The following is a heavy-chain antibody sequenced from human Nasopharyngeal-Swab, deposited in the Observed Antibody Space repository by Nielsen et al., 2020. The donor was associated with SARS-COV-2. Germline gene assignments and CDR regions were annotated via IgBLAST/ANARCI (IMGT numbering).Heavy chain of an antibody. CDR3: ARGGDGSGFDY. J-gene: IGHJ4*02. CDR2: IYYSGST. V-gene: IGHV4-30-4*01. D-gene: IGHD3-10*01. Sequence: WIRQPPGKGLEWIGYIYYSGSTYYNPSLKSRVTISVDTSKNQFSLKLSSVTAADTAVYYCARGGDGSGFDYWGQGTLVTVSS.